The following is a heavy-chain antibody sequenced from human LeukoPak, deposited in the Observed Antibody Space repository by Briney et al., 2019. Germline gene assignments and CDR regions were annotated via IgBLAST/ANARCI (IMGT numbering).Heavy chain of an antibody. CDR3: AREDTASANYYGMDV. J-gene: IGHJ6*02. D-gene: IGHD2-2*02. V-gene: IGHV4-59*01. CDR2: IYNGETT. CDR1: GGSISSGY. Sequence: SETLSLTCTVSGGSISSGYWTWIRQPPGKGLEWIGNIYNGETTNYNPSLKSRVTISVDTSKNQFTLNLSSVTAVDTAVYYCAREDTASANYYGMDVWGQGTTVTVSS.